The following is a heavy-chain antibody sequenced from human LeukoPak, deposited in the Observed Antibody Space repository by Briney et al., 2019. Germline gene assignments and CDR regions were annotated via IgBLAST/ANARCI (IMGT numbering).Heavy chain of an antibody. CDR3: ARGGTMVRGAIPLGYYMDV. J-gene: IGHJ6*03. V-gene: IGHV4-34*01. Sequence: PSETLSLTCTVSGGSIISNYWSWIRQPPGKGLEWIGEINHSGSTNYNPSLKSRVTISVDTSKNQFSLKLSSVTAADTAVYYCARGGTMVRGAIPLGYYMDVWGKGTTVTVSS. CDR2: INHSGST. D-gene: IGHD3-10*01. CDR1: GGSIISNY.